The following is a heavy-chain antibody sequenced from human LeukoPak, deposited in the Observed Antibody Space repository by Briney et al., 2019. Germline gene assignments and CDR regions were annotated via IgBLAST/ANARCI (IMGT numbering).Heavy chain of an antibody. V-gene: IGHV3-48*03. J-gene: IGHJ5*02. CDR1: GFTFSSYE. CDR3: ASKPRIQLWSFDP. D-gene: IGHD5-18*01. CDR2: ISSSGSTI. Sequence: PGGSLRLSCVASGFTFSSYEMNWVRQAPGKGLEWVSYISSSGSTIYYADSVKGRFTISRDNAKNSLYLQMNSLRAEDTAVYYCASKPRIQLWSFDPWGQGTLVTVSS.